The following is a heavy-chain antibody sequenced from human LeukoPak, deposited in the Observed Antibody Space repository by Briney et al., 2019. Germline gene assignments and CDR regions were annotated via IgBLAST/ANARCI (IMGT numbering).Heavy chain of an antibody. J-gene: IGHJ3*02. Sequence: PSETLSLTCAVYGGSFSGYYWSWIRQPPGKGLEWIGEINHSGSTNYNPSLKSRVTISVDTSKNQFSLKLSSVTAADTAVYYCARKSYSSGWYRTDDAFDIWGQGTMVTVSS. CDR1: GGSFSGYY. D-gene: IGHD6-19*01. CDR3: ARKSYSSGWYRTDDAFDI. CDR2: INHSGST. V-gene: IGHV4-34*01.